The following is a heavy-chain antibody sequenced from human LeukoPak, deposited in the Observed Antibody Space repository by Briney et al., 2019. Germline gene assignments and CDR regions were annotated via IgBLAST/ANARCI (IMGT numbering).Heavy chain of an antibody. Sequence: GGSLRLSCAASGFTFSYYGMHWVRQAPGKGLQWVAFIRYDGSDKYYADSVKGRFTISKDNAKNSLFLQMNTLRAEDTAVYFCASGIRERGFDYWGQGTLATVSS. CDR1: GFTFSYYG. J-gene: IGHJ4*02. CDR2: IRYDGSDK. D-gene: IGHD1-1*01. V-gene: IGHV3-30*02. CDR3: ASGIRERGFDY.